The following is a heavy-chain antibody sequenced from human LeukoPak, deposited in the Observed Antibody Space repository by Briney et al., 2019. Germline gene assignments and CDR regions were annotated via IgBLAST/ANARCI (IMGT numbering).Heavy chain of an antibody. J-gene: IGHJ4*02. D-gene: IGHD1-26*01. CDR2: INPNSGGT. CDR3: ARGGHSGSYLYYFGY. CDR1: GYTFTGYY. Sequence: GASVKVSCKASGYTFTGYYMHWVRQAPGQGLEWMGWINPNSGGTNYAQKFQGRVTMTRDTSISTAYMELSRLRSDDTAVYYCARGGHSGSYLYYFGYWGQGTLVTVSS. V-gene: IGHV1-2*02.